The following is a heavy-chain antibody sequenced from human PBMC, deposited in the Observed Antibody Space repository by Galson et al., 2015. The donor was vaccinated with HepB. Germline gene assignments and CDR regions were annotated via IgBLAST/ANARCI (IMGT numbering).Heavy chain of an antibody. J-gene: IGHJ4*02. CDR3: TTSGYSYGSYTDDY. V-gene: IGHV3-15*01. Sequence: SLRLSCAASGFTFSNAWMSWVRQAPGKGLEWVGRIKSKTDGGTTDYAAPVKGRFTISRDDSKNTLYLQMNSLKTEDTAVYYCTTSGYSYGSYTDDYWGQGTLVTVSS. D-gene: IGHD5-18*01. CDR2: IKSKTDGGTT. CDR1: GFTFSNAW.